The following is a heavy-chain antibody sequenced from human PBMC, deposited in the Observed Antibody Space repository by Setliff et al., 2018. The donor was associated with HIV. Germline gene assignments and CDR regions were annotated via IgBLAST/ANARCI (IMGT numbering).Heavy chain of an antibody. D-gene: IGHD2-21*01. J-gene: IGHJ4*02. CDR2: INHSGDN. CDR1: GGSFSDHY. V-gene: IGHV4-34*01. CDR3: ARGVVMRGIIVGRPLDS. Sequence: PSETLSLTCAVYGGSFSDHYWSWMRQPPGKGLEWIGEINHSGDNNYNPSLKSRVTMSVDTSKNQFSLKLKSMTATDTAVYYCARGVVMRGIIVGRPLDSWGRGTLVT.